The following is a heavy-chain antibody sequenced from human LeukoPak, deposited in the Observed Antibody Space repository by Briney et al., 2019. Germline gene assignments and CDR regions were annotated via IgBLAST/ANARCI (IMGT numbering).Heavy chain of an antibody. CDR2: FYPEDGET. V-gene: IGHV1-24*01. D-gene: IGHD3-16*01. J-gene: IGHJ4*02. Sequence: ASVKVSCKVSGYTLTELSMHWVRQAPGKGLEWMGGFYPEDGETIYAQKFQGRVTMTEDTSTDTAYMELSSLRSEDTAVYYCATAVRFGSNYFDYWGQGTLVTVSS. CDR3: ATAVRFGSNYFDY. CDR1: GYTLTELS.